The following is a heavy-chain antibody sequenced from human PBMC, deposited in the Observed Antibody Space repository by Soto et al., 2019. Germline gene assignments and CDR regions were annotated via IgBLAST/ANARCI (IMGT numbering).Heavy chain of an antibody. J-gene: IGHJ4*02. V-gene: IGHV1-2*02. CDR3: ARVMTPTDCFDY. D-gene: IGHD3-16*01. CDR1: GYTFTGYY. Sequence: ASVKVSCKASGYTFTGYYMHWVRQAPGQGLEWMGWINPNSGGTNYAEKFQGRVTMTRDTSISTASMELRRLRSDAPAVYYSARVMTPTDCFDYSGKGTLVTVSS. CDR2: INPNSGGT.